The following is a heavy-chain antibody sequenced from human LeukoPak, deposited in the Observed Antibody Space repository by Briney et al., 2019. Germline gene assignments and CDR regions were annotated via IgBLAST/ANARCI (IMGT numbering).Heavy chain of an antibody. CDR3: AADPFVDYYDSSGYNY. Sequence: SVKVSCKASGFTFTSSAVQWVRQARGQRLEWIGWIVVGSGNTNYAQKFQERVTITRDMSTSTAYMELSSLRSEDTAVYYCAADPFVDYYDSSGYNYWGQGTLATVSS. J-gene: IGHJ4*02. D-gene: IGHD3-22*01. CDR2: IVVGSGNT. V-gene: IGHV1-58*01. CDR1: GFTFTSSA.